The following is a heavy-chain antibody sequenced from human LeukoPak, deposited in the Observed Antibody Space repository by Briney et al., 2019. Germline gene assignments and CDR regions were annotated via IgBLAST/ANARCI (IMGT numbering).Heavy chain of an antibody. CDR1: GYTFTGYY. CDR2: INPNSGGT. V-gene: IGHV1-2*02. Sequence: GASVKVSCKASGYTFTGYYMHWVRQAHGQGIEWMGWINPNSGGTNYAQKFQGRVTMTRDTSISTAYMELSRLRSDDTAVYYCARDRQPLAAAGIEYYFDYWGQGTLVTVSS. J-gene: IGHJ4*02. D-gene: IGHD6-13*01. CDR3: ARDRQPLAAAGIEYYFDY.